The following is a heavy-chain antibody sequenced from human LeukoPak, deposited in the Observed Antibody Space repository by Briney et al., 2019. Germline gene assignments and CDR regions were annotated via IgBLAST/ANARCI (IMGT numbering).Heavy chain of an antibody. Sequence: KSSETLSLTCAVSGGSISSGSYSWSWIRQPPGKGLEWIGYIYPRGSTYYNPSLKSRVILSLDKSANQFSLNLSSVTAADTAAYYCARFSPRAMGNYLDFWGQGTLVTVSS. V-gene: IGHV4-30-2*01. CDR2: IYPRGST. CDR1: GGSISSGSYS. D-gene: IGHD7-27*01. CDR3: ARFSPRAMGNYLDF. J-gene: IGHJ4*02.